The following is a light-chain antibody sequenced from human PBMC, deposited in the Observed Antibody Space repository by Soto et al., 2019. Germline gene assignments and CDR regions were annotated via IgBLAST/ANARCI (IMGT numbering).Light chain of an antibody. V-gene: IGLV1-44*01. CDR3: AAWDDSPNGLV. CDR2: TND. J-gene: IGLJ2*01. CDR1: SFNIGINT. Sequence: QSVLTQPPSASGTPGQRVTISCSGSSFNIGINTVNWYQQLPGMAPKPLIYTNDQRPSGVPDRFSGSKSGTSASLAISGLQSEDEADYYCAAWDDSPNGLVFGGGTQLTVL.